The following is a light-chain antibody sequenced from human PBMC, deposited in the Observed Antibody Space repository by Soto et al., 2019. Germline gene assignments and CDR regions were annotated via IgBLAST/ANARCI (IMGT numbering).Light chain of an antibody. CDR2: DAY. J-gene: IGKJ5*01. CDR3: QQRHMWPIT. CDR1: QSFRGL. Sequence: EVVLTQSPVTLSLSPGERATLSCRASQSFRGLLAWYQQKPGQAPRLLIYDAYNRATGIPPRFSGSGSGTDFTLTMSSLEPEDSAVSYCQQRHMWPITFGQGTRLEIK. V-gene: IGKV3-11*01.